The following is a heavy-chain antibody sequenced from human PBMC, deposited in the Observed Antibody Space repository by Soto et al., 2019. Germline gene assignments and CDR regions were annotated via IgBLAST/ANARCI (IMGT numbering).Heavy chain of an antibody. CDR3: ARTGYSWNDEGYYYCMDV. Sequence: PSQTLSLTCAISGDSVSSNSAAWNWIRQSPSRGLEWLGRTYYRSKWYNDYAVSVKSRITINPDTSKNQFSLQLNSVTPEDTAVSYCARTGYSWNDEGYYYCMDVWGQGTTVTVSS. D-gene: IGHD1-1*01. V-gene: IGHV6-1*01. J-gene: IGHJ6*02. CDR1: GDSVSSNSAA. CDR2: TYYRSKWYN.